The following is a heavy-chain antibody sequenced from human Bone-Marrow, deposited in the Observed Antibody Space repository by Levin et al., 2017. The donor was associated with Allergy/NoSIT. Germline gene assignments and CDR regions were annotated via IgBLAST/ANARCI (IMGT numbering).Heavy chain of an antibody. CDR2: VYHSGGY. CDR1: GDSINSGDYN. CDR3: ARDFYYTTGWYARFDP. Sequence: LRLSCTVSGDSINSGDYNWHWLRQTPGEGLQWIGYVYHSGGYHYSPSLQSRVIMSVDTAANQVSLNMSSVTAADTAVYYCARDFYYTTGWYARFDPWGQGTLVTVSS. D-gene: IGHD6-19*01. J-gene: IGHJ5*02. V-gene: IGHV4-30-4*01.